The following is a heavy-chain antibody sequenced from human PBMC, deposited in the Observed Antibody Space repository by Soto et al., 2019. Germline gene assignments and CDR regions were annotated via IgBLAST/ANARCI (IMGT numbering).Heavy chain of an antibody. Sequence: SQILSLTCAISGDSVSSNTAAWNWIRSSPSRGLEWLGRTYYGSNWRHDYAVSVKSRITVNPDTSKNHFSLQLNSVTPDDTAVYYCARGVAGSGFDLWGQGTLVTVSS. CDR2: TYYGSNWRH. D-gene: IGHD6-19*01. J-gene: IGHJ4*02. CDR1: GDSVSSNTAA. V-gene: IGHV6-1*01. CDR3: ARGVAGSGFDL.